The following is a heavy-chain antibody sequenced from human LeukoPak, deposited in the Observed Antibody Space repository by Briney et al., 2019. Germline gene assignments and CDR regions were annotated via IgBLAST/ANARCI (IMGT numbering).Heavy chain of an antibody. Sequence: GRSLRLSCAASRFTFTDYFMAWTRQAPGKGLEWVSYISSISSTKYYTDSVKDRFTISRHKRRHSPYRRVDSLIAEDMAVYYCARMGYYDSSGYFDAFDIWGQGTMVTVSA. V-gene: IGHV3-11*04. CDR2: ISSISSTK. CDR1: RFTFTDYF. J-gene: IGHJ3*02. D-gene: IGHD3-22*01. CDR3: ARMGYYDSSGYFDAFDI.